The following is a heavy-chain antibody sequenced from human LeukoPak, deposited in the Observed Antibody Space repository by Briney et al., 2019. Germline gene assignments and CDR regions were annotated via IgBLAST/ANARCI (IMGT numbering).Heavy chain of an antibody. Sequence: SETLSLTCTVSGGSISSYYWSWIRQPAGKGLEWIGRIYTSGSTNYNPSLKSRVTMSVDTSKNQFSLKLSSVTAADTAVYYCARIRLEWLPSPYYYYMDVWGKGTTFTVSS. CDR3: ARIRLEWLPSPYYYYMDV. D-gene: IGHD3-3*01. CDR2: IYTSGST. J-gene: IGHJ6*03. CDR1: GGSISSYY. V-gene: IGHV4-4*07.